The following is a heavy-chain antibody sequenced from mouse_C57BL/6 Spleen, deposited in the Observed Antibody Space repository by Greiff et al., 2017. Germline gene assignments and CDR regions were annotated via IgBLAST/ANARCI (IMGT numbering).Heavy chain of an antibody. CDR3: AGGGLLRENFDV. CDR2: IDPSDSET. Sequence: QVQLQQSGAELARPGASVKMSCKASGYTFTSYWMHWVKQRPIQGLEWIGNIDPSDSETHYNQKFKDKATLTVDKSSSTAYMQLRSLTSEDSAVYYCAGGGLLRENFDVWGTGTTVTVSS. D-gene: IGHD2-3*01. V-gene: IGHV1-52*01. J-gene: IGHJ1*03. CDR1: GYTFTSYW.